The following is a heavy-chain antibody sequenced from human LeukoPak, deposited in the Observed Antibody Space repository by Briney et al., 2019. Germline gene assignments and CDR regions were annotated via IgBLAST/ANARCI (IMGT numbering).Heavy chain of an antibody. D-gene: IGHD3-9*01. CDR1: GFTFSSYG. J-gene: IGHJ3*02. Sequence: PGGSLRLSCAAGFTFSSYGMHWVRQAPGKGLGWVAFIRYDGGDKYYADSVKGRFTISRDNSKNTLYLQMNSLRAEDTAVYYCANEATYYDILTGQRSDAFDIWGQGTMVTVSS. CDR2: IRYDGGDK. CDR3: ANEATYYDILTGQRSDAFDI. V-gene: IGHV3-30*02.